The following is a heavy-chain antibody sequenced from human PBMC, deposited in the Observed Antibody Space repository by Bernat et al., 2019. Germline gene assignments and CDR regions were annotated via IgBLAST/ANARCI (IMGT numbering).Heavy chain of an antibody. CDR3: ARDSIGAQDY. D-gene: IGHD3-22*01. Sequence: QVQLVESGGGVVQPGRSLRLSCAASGFTFSSYGMHWVRQAPGKGLEWVAVIWYDGSNKYYADSVKGRFTISRDNSKNTLYLQMNSLRAEDTAVYYWARDSIGAQDYWGQGTLVTVSS. J-gene: IGHJ4*02. CDR2: IWYDGSNK. V-gene: IGHV3-33*01. CDR1: GFTFSSYG.